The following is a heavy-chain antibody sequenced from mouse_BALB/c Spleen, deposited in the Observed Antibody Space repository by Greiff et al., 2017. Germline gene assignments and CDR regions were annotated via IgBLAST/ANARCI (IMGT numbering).Heavy chain of an antibody. CDR1: GFTFSSYA. Sequence: VQLKESGGDLVKPGGSLKLSCAASGFTFSSYAMSWVRQTPEKRLEWVASISSGGSTYYPDSVKGRFTISRDNARNILYLQMSSLRSEDTAMYYCAREGYYYGSLFAYWGQGTLVTVSA. CDR2: ISSGGST. V-gene: IGHV5-6-5*01. D-gene: IGHD1-1*01. CDR3: AREGYYYGSLFAY. J-gene: IGHJ3*01.